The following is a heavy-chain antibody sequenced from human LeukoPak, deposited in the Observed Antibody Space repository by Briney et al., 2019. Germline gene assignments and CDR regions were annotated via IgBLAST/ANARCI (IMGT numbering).Heavy chain of an antibody. D-gene: IGHD3-10*01. CDR3: ARDYYGSGSYNFDY. CDR2: IYTSGST. V-gene: IGHV4-4*07. J-gene: IGHJ4*02. Sequence: SETLSLTCTVSGGSISSYYWSWIRQPAGKGLEWIGRIYTSGSTNYNPSLKSRVTMSVDTSKNQFSLKLSSVTAADTAVYYCARDYYGSGSYNFDYWGQGTLVTVSS. CDR1: GGSISSYY.